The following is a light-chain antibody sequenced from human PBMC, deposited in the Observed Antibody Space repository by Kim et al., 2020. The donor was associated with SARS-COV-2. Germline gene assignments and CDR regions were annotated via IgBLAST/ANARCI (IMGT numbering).Light chain of an antibody. Sequence: PGERAALSCRASQRVSSYLAWDQQKPGQAPRLLIYDASNRATGIPARFSGSGSGTDFTLTISSLEPEDCAVYYCQQRSNWPPALTFGGGTKVDIK. CDR3: QQRSNWPPALT. J-gene: IGKJ4*01. CDR1: QRVSSY. V-gene: IGKV3-11*01. CDR2: DAS.